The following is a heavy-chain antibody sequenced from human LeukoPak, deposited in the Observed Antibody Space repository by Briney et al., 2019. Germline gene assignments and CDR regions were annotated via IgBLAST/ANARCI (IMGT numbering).Heavy chain of an antibody. CDR3: ARGRYESTRLSAYYYYYMDV. J-gene: IGHJ6*03. V-gene: IGHV4-4*07. Sequence: SETLSLTCTVSGGSISSYYWSWIRQPAGKGLEWIARIYSSGSTICNPSLKSRVTMSVDTSKNQFSLKLSSVTAADTAVYYCARGRYESTRLSAYYYYYMDVWGKGTTVTVSS. CDR1: GGSISSYY. D-gene: IGHD1-14*01. CDR2: IYSSGST.